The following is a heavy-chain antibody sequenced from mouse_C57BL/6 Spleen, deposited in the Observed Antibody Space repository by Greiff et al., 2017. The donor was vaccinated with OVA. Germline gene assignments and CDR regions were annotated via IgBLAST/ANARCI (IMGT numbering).Heavy chain of an antibody. D-gene: IGHD3-2*02. Sequence: VQLQQSGPELVKPGASVKLSCKASGYTFTDYNMHWVKQSHGKSLEWIGYINPNNGGTSYNQKFKGKATLTVNKSSSTAYMELRSLTSEDSAVYYCARVVAQATGYWGQGTTLTVSS. V-gene: IGHV1-22*01. CDR1: GYTFTDYN. CDR2: INPNNGGT. CDR3: ARVVAQATGY. J-gene: IGHJ2*01.